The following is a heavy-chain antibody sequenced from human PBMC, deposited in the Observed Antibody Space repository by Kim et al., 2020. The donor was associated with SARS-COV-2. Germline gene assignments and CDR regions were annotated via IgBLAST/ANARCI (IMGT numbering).Heavy chain of an antibody. CDR1: GYSFTSYW. D-gene: IGHD6-6*01. CDR3: ARRGLRYSSSSGDFDY. CDR2: IYPGDSDT. V-gene: IGHV5-51*01. J-gene: IGHJ4*02. Sequence: GESLKISCKGSGYSFTSYWIGWVRQMPGKGLEWMGIIYPGDSDTRYSPSFQGQVTISADKSISTAYLQWSSLKASDTAMYYCARRGLRYSSSSGDFDYWGQGTLVTVSS.